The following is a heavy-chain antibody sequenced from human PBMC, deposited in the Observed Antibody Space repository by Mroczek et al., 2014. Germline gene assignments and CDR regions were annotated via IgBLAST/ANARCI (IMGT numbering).Heavy chain of an antibody. CDR2: ISYDGSNK. CDR1: GFTFSSYG. D-gene: IGHD3-3*01. Sequence: VQLVESGGGVVQPGRSLRLSCAASGFTFSSYGMHWVRQAPGKGLEWVAVISYDGSNKYYADSVKGRFTISRDNSKNTLYLQMNSLRAEDTAVYYCAKDRVNFWSGYNYYFDYWGQGTLVTVSS. CDR3: AKDRVNFWSGYNYYFDY. V-gene: IGHV3-30*18. J-gene: IGHJ4*02.